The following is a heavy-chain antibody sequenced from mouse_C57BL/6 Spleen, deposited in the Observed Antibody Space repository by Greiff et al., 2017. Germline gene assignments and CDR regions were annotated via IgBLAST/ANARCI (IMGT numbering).Heavy chain of an antibody. CDR2: ISDGGSYT. Sequence: EVQLVESGGGLVKPGGSLKLSCAASGFTFSSYAMSWVRQTPEKRLEWVATISDGGSYTYYPDNVKGRFTISRDNAKNNLYLQMSHLKSEDTAMYYCAREGIHITYDYWGQGTTLTVSS. CDR3: AREGIHITYDY. J-gene: IGHJ2*01. CDR1: GFTFSSYA. V-gene: IGHV5-4*01. D-gene: IGHD1-1*01.